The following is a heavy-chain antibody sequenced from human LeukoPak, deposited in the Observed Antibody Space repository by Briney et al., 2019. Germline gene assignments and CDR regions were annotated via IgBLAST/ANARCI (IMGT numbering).Heavy chain of an antibody. D-gene: IGHD2-8*02. J-gene: IGHJ4*02. CDR3: ARDPRPSTGWRPFDY. CDR2: ISGSGGST. CDR1: GFTFSSYA. V-gene: IGHV3-23*01. Sequence: PGGSVRLSCAASGFTFSSYAMSWVRQAPGKGLEWVSAISGSGGSTYYADSVKGRFTISRDNSKNTLYLQMNSLRAEDTAVYYCARDPRPSTGWRPFDYWGQGSLVTVSS.